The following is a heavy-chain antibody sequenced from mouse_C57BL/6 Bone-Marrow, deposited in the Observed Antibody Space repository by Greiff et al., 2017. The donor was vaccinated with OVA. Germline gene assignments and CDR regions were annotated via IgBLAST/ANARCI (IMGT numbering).Heavy chain of an antibody. Sequence: QVQLKQPGAELVMPGASVKLSCKASGYTFTSYWTHWVKQRPGQGLEWIGEIDPSDSYTNYNQKFKGKSTLTVDKSSSTAYMQLSSLTSEDSAVYYCARGGSSHFDYWGKGTTLTVSS. CDR1: GYTFTSYW. D-gene: IGHD1-1*01. CDR2: IDPSDSYT. J-gene: IGHJ2*01. CDR3: ARGGSSHFDY. V-gene: IGHV1-69*01.